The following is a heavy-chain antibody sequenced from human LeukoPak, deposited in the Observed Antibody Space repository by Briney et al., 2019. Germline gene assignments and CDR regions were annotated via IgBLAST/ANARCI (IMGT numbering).Heavy chain of an antibody. D-gene: IGHD4-17*01. J-gene: IGHJ4*02. V-gene: IGHV3-23*01. Sequence: GGSLRLSCAASGFIFSIYNMSWVRQAPGKGLEWVSAISGSGGSTYYADSVKGRFTISRDNSKNTLYLQMNSLRAEDTAVYYCAKEPDYGDYFDYWGQGTLVTVSS. CDR3: AKEPDYGDYFDY. CDR1: GFIFSIYN. CDR2: ISGSGGST.